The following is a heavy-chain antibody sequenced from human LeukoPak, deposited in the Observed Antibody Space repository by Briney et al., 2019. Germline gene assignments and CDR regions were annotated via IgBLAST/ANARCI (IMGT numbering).Heavy chain of an antibody. J-gene: IGHJ6*02. CDR1: GFIFSSYA. Sequence: GGSLRLSCSASGFIFSSYAMYWVRQAPGKGLEYVSAISNNGGTTYYADSVKGRFTISRDNSKNTLYLQMSSLRPEDTAVYYCVRSSGSMDVWGQGTTVTVTS. CDR3: VRSSGSMDV. CDR2: ISNNGGTT. V-gene: IGHV3-64D*06. D-gene: IGHD3-10*01.